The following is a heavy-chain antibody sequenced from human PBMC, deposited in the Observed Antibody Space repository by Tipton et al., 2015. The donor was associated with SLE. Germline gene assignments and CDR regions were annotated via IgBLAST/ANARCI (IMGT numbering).Heavy chain of an antibody. Sequence: TLSLTCSVSGGSISSGYYYWGWVRQPPGKGLEWIGTIYYGGNSYFNPSLKSRVTISVDTSKNHFSLKLSSVTAADTAVYYCARAEFSSNWYMYWHFDLWGRGTLVTVSS. J-gene: IGHJ2*01. CDR2: IYYGGNS. CDR1: GGSISSGYYY. V-gene: IGHV4-39*07. CDR3: ARAEFSSNWYMYWHFDL. D-gene: IGHD6-13*01.